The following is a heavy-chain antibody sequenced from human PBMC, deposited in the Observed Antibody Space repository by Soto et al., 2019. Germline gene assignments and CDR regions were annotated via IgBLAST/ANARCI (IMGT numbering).Heavy chain of an antibody. J-gene: IGHJ3*02. CDR1: GFNFDDYS. D-gene: IGHD2-2*02. CDR3: APHTYCSSTSCYTHDAFDI. V-gene: IGHV3-23*01. Sequence: GGSLRLSCAASGFNFDDYSMHWVRQAPGKGLEWVSAISGSGGSTYYADSVKGRFTISRDTSKNTLYLQMNSLRAEDTAVYYCAPHTYCSSTSCYTHDAFDIWGQGTMVTVSS. CDR2: ISGSGGST.